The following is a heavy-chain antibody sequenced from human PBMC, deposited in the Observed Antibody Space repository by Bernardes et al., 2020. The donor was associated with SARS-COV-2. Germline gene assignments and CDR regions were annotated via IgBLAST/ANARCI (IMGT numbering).Heavy chain of an antibody. Sequence: GGSLRLSCAASGFTVSSYYMSWVRQAPGKGLEWVSAIYSGGSSFYAASAKGRLTTSRDNSKNTLYLQKNSMRTEDTAAYYCARTGPTIAAAGYYYYYYSMDDWGQGTTGTGSS. CDR3: ARTGPTIAAAGYYYYYYSMDD. J-gene: IGHJ6*02. CDR1: GFTVSSYY. CDR2: IYSGGSS. D-gene: IGHD6-13*01. V-gene: IGHV3-66*02.